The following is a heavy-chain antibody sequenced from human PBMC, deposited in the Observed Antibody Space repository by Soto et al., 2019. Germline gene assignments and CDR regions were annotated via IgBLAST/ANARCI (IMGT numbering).Heavy chain of an antibody. CDR2: ISGSGGST. V-gene: IGHV3-23*01. CDR3: AKGAGGDSSGYYGLDAFDI. Sequence: GGSLRLSCAASGFTFSSYAMSWVRQAPGKGLEWVSAISGSGGSTYYADSVKGRFTISRDNSKNTPYLQMNSLRAEDTAVYYCAKGAGGDSSGYYGLDAFDIWGQGTMVTVSS. CDR1: GFTFSSYA. D-gene: IGHD3-22*01. J-gene: IGHJ3*02.